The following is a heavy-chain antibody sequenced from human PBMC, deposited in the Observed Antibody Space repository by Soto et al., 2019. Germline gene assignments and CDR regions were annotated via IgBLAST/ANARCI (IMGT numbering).Heavy chain of an antibody. D-gene: IGHD5-18*01. CDR1: GFTFSSQW. CDR2: ILNDGTTT. V-gene: IGHV3-74*01. J-gene: IGHJ4*02. Sequence: EVQLVESGGGLVQPGGSLRLSCTASGFTFSSQWLHWVRQAPGKGLMWISRILNDGTTTNYADSVKGRFTVYRDNAKKPMSLQMNNLGAEDTAVYYCATWRGGYTYGLDHWGQGTPVTVSS. CDR3: ATWRGGYTYGLDH.